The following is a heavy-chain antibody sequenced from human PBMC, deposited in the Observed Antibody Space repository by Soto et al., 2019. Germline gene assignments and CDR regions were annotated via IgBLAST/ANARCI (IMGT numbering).Heavy chain of an antibody. V-gene: IGHV1-18*01. CDR3: ARAPTKYSLPSADTVLRFMDWGPVDV. D-gene: IGHD3-3*01. J-gene: IGHJ6*04. CDR2: ISAYNGNT. CDR1: GYTFTSYC. Sequence: SGKVCCKASGYTFTSYCISWVRQAPGQGLEWMGWISAYNGNTNYAQKFQGSVTMTRDTSISTAYMELSRLRSEDTAVYYCARAPTKYSLPSADTVLRFMDWGPVDVWGKGTTVTVSS.